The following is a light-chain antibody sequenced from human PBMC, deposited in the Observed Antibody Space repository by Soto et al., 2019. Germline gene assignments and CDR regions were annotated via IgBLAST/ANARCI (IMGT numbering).Light chain of an antibody. Sequence: QPASVSGSPGQSIIISCTGTSGDVGTYNYVSWYQQHPGKAPKLMIYDVSNRPSGVSNRFSGSKSGNTASLTISGLQAEDEADYYCSSYTSNSTGVFGTGTKVTVL. CDR2: DVS. CDR3: SSYTSNSTGV. V-gene: IGLV2-14*01. CDR1: SGDVGTYNY. J-gene: IGLJ1*01.